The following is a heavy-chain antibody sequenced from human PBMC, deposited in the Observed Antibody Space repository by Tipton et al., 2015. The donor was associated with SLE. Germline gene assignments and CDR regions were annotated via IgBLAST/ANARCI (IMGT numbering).Heavy chain of an antibody. CDR2: ISWNSGSI. D-gene: IGHD2-21*02. CDR1: GFTFDDYA. J-gene: IGHJ2*01. CDR3: AKDFVVTPPWFSYL. Sequence: SLRLSCAASGFTFDDYAMHWVRQAPGKGLEWVSGISWNSGSIGYADSVKGRFTISRDNAKNSLYLQMNSLRAEDTALYYCAKDFVVTPPWFSYLCGRRALVSVSS. V-gene: IGHV3-9*01.